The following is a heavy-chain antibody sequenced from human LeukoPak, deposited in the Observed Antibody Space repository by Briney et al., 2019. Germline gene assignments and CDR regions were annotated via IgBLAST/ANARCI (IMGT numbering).Heavy chain of an antibody. CDR2: INWNGGST. V-gene: IGHV3-20*04. CDR3: ARNMDGDYTNLFDY. CDR1: GFTFDDYG. D-gene: IGHD4-17*01. J-gene: IGHJ4*02. Sequence: GGSLRLSCAASGFTFDDYGVSWVRQAPGKGLEWVSGINWNGGSTGYADSVKGRFTISRDNAKNSLYLQMNSLRAEDTALYYCARNMDGDYTNLFDYWGRGTLVTVSS.